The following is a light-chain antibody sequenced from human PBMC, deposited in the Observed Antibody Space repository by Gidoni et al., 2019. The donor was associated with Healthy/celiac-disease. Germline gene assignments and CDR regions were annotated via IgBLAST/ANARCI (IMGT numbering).Light chain of an antibody. CDR3: QQYDSYPRT. CDR2: AAS. J-gene: IGKJ1*01. CDR1: QGISSY. V-gene: IGKV1-8*01. Sequence: ALRMTQSPSSFSASTGDRVTITCRASQGISSYLAWYQQKPGKAPKLLIYAASTLQSGVPSRFSGSGSGTDFTLTISCLQSEDFATYYCQQYDSYPRTFXQXTKVEIK.